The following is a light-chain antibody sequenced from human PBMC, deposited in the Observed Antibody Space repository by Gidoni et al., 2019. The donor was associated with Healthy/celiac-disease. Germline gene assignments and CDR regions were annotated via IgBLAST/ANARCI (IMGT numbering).Light chain of an antibody. V-gene: IGKV3-11*01. CDR3: QQRSNWLT. CDR1: QSVSSY. J-gene: IGKJ4*01. CDR2: DAS. Sequence: EIVLTQSPATLSLSPGERATLSCRASQSVSSYLAWYQQKPGQAPRLLIYDASNSATGIPARFSGSGSVTDFTLTISRLEPEDFAVYYCQQRSNWLTFXGXTKVEIK.